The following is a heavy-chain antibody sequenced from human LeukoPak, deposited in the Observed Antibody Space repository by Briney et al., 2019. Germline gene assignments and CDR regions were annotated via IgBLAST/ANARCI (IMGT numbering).Heavy chain of an antibody. Sequence: GGSLRLSCAASGFTFSNAWMSWVRQPPGTGLEWVANINQDGSEKFYVDSVKGRFTISRDNADNSLYLQVNSLRVEDTAVYYCARDYVAGAIDFWGQGTLVTVSS. CDR2: INQDGSEK. CDR3: ARDYVAGAIDF. CDR1: GFTFSNAW. D-gene: IGHD1-26*01. V-gene: IGHV3-7*04. J-gene: IGHJ4*02.